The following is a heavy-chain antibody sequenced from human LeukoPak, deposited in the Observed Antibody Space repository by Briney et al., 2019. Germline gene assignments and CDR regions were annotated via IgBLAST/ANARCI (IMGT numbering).Heavy chain of an antibody. V-gene: IGHV3-30*04. CDR1: GFTFSSYA. Sequence: GGSLRLSCAASGFTFSSYAMHWVRQAPGEGLEWVAVISYDGNHKYYADSVKGRFTISRDNSKNTLYLQMNSLRAEDTAVYYCARGRGYYDILTGYSDYYYGMDVWGQGTLVTVSS. J-gene: IGHJ6*02. D-gene: IGHD3-9*01. CDR3: ARGRGYYDILTGYSDYYYGMDV. CDR2: ISYDGNHK.